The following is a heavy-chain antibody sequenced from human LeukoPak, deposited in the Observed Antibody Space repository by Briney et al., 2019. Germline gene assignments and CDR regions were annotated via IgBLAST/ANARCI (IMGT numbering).Heavy chain of an antibody. J-gene: IGHJ4*02. CDR3: ARDDSSSSFYY. Sequence: GGSLRLSCAASGITFSSHSMNWVRQAPGKGLEWVSDISSSSSTIYYADSVKGRFTISRDNAKNSLYLQINSLRAEDTAVYYCARDDSSSSFYYWGQGTLVTVSS. CDR1: GITFSSHS. CDR2: ISSSSSTI. V-gene: IGHV3-48*04. D-gene: IGHD6-6*01.